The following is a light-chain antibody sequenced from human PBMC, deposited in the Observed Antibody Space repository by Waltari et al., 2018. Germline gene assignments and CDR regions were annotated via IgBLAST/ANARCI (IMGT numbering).Light chain of an antibody. J-gene: IGKJ1*01. CDR3: QKYERLPAT. CDR2: DVS. CDR1: QSIGRS. V-gene: IGKV3-20*01. Sequence: SCRASQSIGRSLFWYQQKPGQAPRLLIYDVSRRATGIPDRFSGSGYGTDFSLTISRLEPEDFAVYYCQKYERLPATFGQGTTVEIK.